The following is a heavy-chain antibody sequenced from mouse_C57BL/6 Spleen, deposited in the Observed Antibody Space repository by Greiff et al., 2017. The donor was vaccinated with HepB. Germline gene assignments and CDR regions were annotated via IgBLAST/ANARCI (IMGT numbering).Heavy chain of an antibody. Sequence: QVQLQQSGPELVKPGASVKISCKASGYAFSSSWMNWVKQRPGKGLEWIGRIYPGDGDTNYNGKLKGKATLTADKSSSTAYMQLSSLTSEDSAVYFCARENWDGDYWGQGTTLTVSS. D-gene: IGHD4-1*01. CDR1: GYAFSSSW. J-gene: IGHJ2*01. CDR3: ARENWDGDY. V-gene: IGHV1-82*01. CDR2: IYPGDGDT.